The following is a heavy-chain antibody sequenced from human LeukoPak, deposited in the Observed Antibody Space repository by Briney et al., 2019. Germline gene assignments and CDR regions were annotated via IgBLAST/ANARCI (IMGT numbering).Heavy chain of an antibody. D-gene: IGHD6-19*01. Sequence: GGSLRLSCAASGFTFSSYGMHWVRQAPGKGLEWVAFIRYDGSNKYYADSVKGRFTISRDNSKNTLYLQMNSLRAEDTAVYYCAKDRGYSSGWPRFDYWGQGTLVTVSS. CDR2: IRYDGSNK. J-gene: IGHJ4*02. V-gene: IGHV3-30*02. CDR3: AKDRGYSSGWPRFDY. CDR1: GFTFSSYG.